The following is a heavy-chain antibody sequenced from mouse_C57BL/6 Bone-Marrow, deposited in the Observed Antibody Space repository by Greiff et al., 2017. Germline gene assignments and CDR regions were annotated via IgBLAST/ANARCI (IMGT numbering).Heavy chain of an antibody. D-gene: IGHD1-1*01. J-gene: IGHJ2*01. CDR3: TFYYYGSSFYFDY. Sequence: VQLQQSGAELVRPGASVKLSCTASGFNIKDDYMHWVKQRPEQGLEWIGWIDPENGDTEYASKFQGKATITADTSSNTAYLQLSSLTSEDTAVYYCTFYYYGSSFYFDYWGQGTTLTVSS. CDR1: GFNIKDDY. CDR2: IDPENGDT. V-gene: IGHV14-4*01.